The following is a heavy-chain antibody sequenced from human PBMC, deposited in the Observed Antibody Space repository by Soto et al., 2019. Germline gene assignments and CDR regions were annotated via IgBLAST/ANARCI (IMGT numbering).Heavy chain of an antibody. Sequence: SETLSLTCTVSGGSISSSSYYWGWIRQPPGKGLEWIGSIYYSGSTYYNPSLKSRVTISVDTSKNQFSLKLSSVTAADKAVYYCARFSYDLGYYYYMDVCGKGTTVTVS. CDR2: IYYSGST. CDR1: GGSISSSSYY. J-gene: IGHJ6*03. CDR3: ARFSYDLGYYYYMDV. V-gene: IGHV4-39*01. D-gene: IGHD1-1*01.